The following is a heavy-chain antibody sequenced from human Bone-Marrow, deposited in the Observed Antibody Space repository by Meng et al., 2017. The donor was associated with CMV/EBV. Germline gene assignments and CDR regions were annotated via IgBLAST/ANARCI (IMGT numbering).Heavy chain of an antibody. CDR2: IYYSGST. CDR1: GGSVSSGSYY. V-gene: IGHV4-61*01. CDR3: ARAPSWGYFDY. J-gene: IGHJ4*02. Sequence: SETLSLTCTVSGGSVSSGSYYWSWIRQPPGKGLEWIGYIYYSGSTNYNPSLKSRVTISVDTSKNQFSLKLSSVTAADMAVYYCARAPSWGYFDYWGQGTLVTVSS. D-gene: IGHD7-27*01.